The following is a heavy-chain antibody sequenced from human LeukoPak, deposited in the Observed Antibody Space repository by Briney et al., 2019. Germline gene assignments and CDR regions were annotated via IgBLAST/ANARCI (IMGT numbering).Heavy chain of an antibody. CDR3: ARLYEAAAASQRWFDP. J-gene: IGHJ5*02. D-gene: IGHD6-13*01. Sequence: SETLSLTCTVSGGSISSSSYYWGWIRQPPGKGLEWIRSIYYSGSTYYNLSLKSRVTISVDTSKNQFSLKLSTVTAADAAVYYCARLYEAAAASQRWFDPWGQGTLVTVSS. CDR2: IYYSGST. V-gene: IGHV4-39*01. CDR1: GGSISSSSYY.